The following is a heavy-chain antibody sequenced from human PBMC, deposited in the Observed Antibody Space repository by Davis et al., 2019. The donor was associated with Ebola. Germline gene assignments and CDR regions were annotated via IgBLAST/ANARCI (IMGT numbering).Heavy chain of an antibody. CDR2: IYPGDSDT. CDR1: GYSFTSYW. J-gene: IGHJ4*02. D-gene: IGHD2-2*01. Sequence: GESLKISCKGSGYSFTSYWIGWVRQMPGKGLEWMGIIYPGDSDTRYSPSLQGHVTISADKSISTAYLQWSSLKASDTAMYYCARRRYCSSTSCFPFDYWGQGTLVTVSS. V-gene: IGHV5-51*01. CDR3: ARRRYCSSTSCFPFDY.